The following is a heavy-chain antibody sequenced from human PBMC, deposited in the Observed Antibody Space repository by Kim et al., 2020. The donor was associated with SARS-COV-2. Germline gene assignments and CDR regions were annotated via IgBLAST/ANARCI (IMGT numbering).Heavy chain of an antibody. V-gene: IGHV1-3*01. D-gene: IGHD1-26*01. CDR1: GYTFTSYA. CDR3: ARDGELLAGYYGMDV. J-gene: IGHJ6*02. CDR2: INAGNGNT. Sequence: ASVKVSCKASGYTFTSYAMHWVRQAPGQRLEWMGWINAGNGNTKYSQKFQGRVTITRDTSASTAYMELSSLRSEDTAVYYCARDGELLAGYYGMDVWGQGTTVTVSS.